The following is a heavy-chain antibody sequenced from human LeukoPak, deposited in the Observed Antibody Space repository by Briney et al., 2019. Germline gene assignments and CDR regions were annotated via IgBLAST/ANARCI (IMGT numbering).Heavy chain of an antibody. Sequence: ASVKVSCKASGYTFTSYEFIWVRQATGQGLEWMGWMNPNSGDTGYVQKLLGRVTMTRNTFISTAYMELSSLRSEDTAVYFCASSSFFYYYGMDVWGQGTTVTVSS. CDR2: MNPNSGDT. CDR1: GYTFTSYE. V-gene: IGHV1-8*01. CDR3: ASSSFFYYYGMDV. J-gene: IGHJ6*02. D-gene: IGHD6-13*01.